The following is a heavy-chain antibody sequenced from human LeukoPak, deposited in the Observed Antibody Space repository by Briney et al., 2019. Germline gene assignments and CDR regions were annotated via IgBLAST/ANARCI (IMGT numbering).Heavy chain of an antibody. J-gene: IGHJ6*02. CDR1: GFTFSSYA. CDR3: ARDPAAMNYYYGMDV. D-gene: IGHD2-2*01. Sequence: RSGGSLRLSCAASGFTFSSYAMYWVRQAPGKGLEWVVVISYDGSNKYYADSVKGRFTISRDNSKNTLYLQMNSLRAEDTAVYYCARDPAAMNYYYGMDVWGQGTTVTVSS. CDR2: ISYDGSNK. V-gene: IGHV3-30-3*01.